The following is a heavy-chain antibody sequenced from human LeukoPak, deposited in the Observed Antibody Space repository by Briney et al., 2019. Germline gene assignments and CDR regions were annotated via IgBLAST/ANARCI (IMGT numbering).Heavy chain of an antibody. J-gene: IGHJ3*02. CDR1: GGSFSAYY. CDR3: ARGYTYAFDI. Sequence: SETLSLTCAVYGGSFSAYYWSWIRQPPGKGLEWIGEISHSGSTNYNPSLQSRLTISVDTSKNRFSLRLTSVTAADTALYYCARGYTYAFDIWGQGTMVSVSS. D-gene: IGHD5-18*01. V-gene: IGHV4-34*01. CDR2: ISHSGST.